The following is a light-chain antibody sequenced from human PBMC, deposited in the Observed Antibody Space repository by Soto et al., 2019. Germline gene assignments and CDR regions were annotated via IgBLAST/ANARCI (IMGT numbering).Light chain of an antibody. V-gene: IGKV1-12*01. CDR2: GAS. J-gene: IGKJ5*01. Sequence: DIQMTQSPSSVSASVVDRFTITFLASQDIAGYLAWYQHKPGRTPELLIHGASRLQSGVPARFSGSGSGTDFTLSINSLQPEDFATYYCQQAYSFPITFGQGTRLEIK. CDR3: QQAYSFPIT. CDR1: QDIAGY.